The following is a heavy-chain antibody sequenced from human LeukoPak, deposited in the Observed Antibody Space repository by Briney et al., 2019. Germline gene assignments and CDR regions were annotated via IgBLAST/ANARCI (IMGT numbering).Heavy chain of an antibody. CDR3: AREWGLIAVAGGPGY. V-gene: IGHV3-33*01. D-gene: IGHD2-21*01. J-gene: IGHJ4*02. CDR1: GFTFSKYG. Sequence: GGSLRLSCVASGFTFSKYGMHWVRQAPGKGLQWLAIIWYDGHNNYYADSVKGRFTISRDNSKNTLFLKMNDLKAEDTAVYYCAREWGLIAVAGGPGYWGQGTLVTVSS. CDR2: IWYDGHNN.